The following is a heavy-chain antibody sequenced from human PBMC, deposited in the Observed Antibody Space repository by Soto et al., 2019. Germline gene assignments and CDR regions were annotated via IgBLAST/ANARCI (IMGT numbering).Heavy chain of an antibody. Sequence: SETLSLTCTVSGGTISSGGYSWCWIPQNPGKGLEWIGYIFYSGSTYYNPSLKIRVTISVDTSKNQFSLKLSSVTAADLAVYYCAGGGGFGATTIDYWGQGSLVTVSS. D-gene: IGHD3-10*01. V-gene: IGHV4-30-4*08. CDR2: IFYSGST. J-gene: IGHJ4*02. CDR1: GGTISSGGYS. CDR3: AGGGGFGATTIDY.